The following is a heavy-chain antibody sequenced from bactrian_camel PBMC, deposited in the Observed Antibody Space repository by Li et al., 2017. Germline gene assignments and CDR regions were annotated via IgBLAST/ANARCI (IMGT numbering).Heavy chain of an antibody. D-gene: IGHD2*01. V-gene: IGHV3S40*01. CDR2: IFTGGSIG. J-gene: IGHJ4*01. Sequence: DVQLVESGGASVQAGGSLRLSCVASGDTIGRYCMGWFRQAPGKEREGIASIFTGGSIGNYADSVKGRFTISQDNAKNTVYLQMNSLEPEDTAMYYCAAEHLSRKDCSGGSWSKWYNYWGQGTQVTVS. CDR1: GDTIGRYC. CDR3: AAEHLSRKDCSGGSWSKWYNY.